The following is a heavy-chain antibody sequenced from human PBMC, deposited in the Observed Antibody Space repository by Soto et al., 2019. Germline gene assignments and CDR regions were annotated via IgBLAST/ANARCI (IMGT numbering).Heavy chain of an antibody. CDR3: AKAMLGYCSSTSCDEAPPFYYYMDV. Sequence: EVQLLESGGGLVQPGGSLRLSCAASGFTFSSYAMSWVRQAPGKGLEWVSAISGSGGSTYYADSVKGRFTISRDNSKNKLYRQMNSLRAEDTAVYYCAKAMLGYCSSTSCDEAPPFYYYMDVWGKGTTVTVSS. CDR1: GFTFSSYA. D-gene: IGHD2-2*01. CDR2: ISGSGGST. J-gene: IGHJ6*03. V-gene: IGHV3-23*01.